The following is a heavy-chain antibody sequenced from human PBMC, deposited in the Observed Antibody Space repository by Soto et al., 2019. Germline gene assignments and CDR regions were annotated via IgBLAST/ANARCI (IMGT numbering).Heavy chain of an antibody. CDR2: ISTYNGNT. CDR3: ARKSTSSSWFDP. J-gene: IGHJ5*02. CDR1: GYTFNTYS. V-gene: IGHV1-18*01. D-gene: IGHD6-6*01. Sequence: ASVKVSCKTSGYTFNTYSITWVRQAPGQGLEWMGWISTYNGNTNYAQSLQGRVTMTTDPSTSTAYMELRSLRSDDTAVYYCARKSTSSSWFDPWGQGTLVPVSS.